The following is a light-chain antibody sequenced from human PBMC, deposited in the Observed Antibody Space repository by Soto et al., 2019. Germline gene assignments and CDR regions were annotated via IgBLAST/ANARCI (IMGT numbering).Light chain of an antibody. Sequence: QSALTQPASVSGSPGQSITISCTGTSLDVGGYNYVSWHQQHPGKAPKVIITEVSNRPSGVSNRFSGSKSGNTASLTISGLQAEDEADYYCSSYISSSTFVFFGGGTTLTVL. J-gene: IGLJ2*01. CDR1: SLDVGGYNY. CDR2: EVS. CDR3: SSYISSSTFVF. V-gene: IGLV2-14*01.